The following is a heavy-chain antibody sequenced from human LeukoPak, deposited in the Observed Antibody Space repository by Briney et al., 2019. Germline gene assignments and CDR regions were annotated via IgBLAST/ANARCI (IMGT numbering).Heavy chain of an antibody. CDR3: ARYTSGWFDY. V-gene: IGHV3-21*01. Sequence: PGGSLRLSCAASGFNFDNYNMNWVRQAQGKGLERVSSISSSSSYIYDADSVKGRFTISRDNAKNSLYLQMNSLRAEDTAVYFCARYTSGWFDYWGQGTLVTVSS. CDR2: ISSSSSYI. D-gene: IGHD6-25*01. CDR1: GFNFDNYN. J-gene: IGHJ5*01.